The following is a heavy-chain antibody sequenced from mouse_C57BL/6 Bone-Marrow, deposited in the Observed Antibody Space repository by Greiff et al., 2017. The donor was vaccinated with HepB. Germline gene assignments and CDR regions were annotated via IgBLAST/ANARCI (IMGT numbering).Heavy chain of an antibody. V-gene: IGHV1-19*01. CDR1: GYTFTDYY. CDR2: INPYNGGT. Sequence: QLQQSGPVLVKPGASVKMSCKASGYTFTDYYMNWVKQSHGKSLEWIGVINPYNGGTSYNQKFKGKATLTVDKSSSTAYMELNSLTSEDSAVYYCARGYYGSSYWYFDVWGTGTTVTVSS. D-gene: IGHD1-1*01. CDR3: ARGYYGSSYWYFDV. J-gene: IGHJ1*03.